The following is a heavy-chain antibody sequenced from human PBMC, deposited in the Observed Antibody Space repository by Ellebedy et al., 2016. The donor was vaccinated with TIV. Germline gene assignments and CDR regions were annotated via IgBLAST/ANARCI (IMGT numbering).Heavy chain of an antibody. D-gene: IGHD6-6*01. V-gene: IGHV4-39*01. CDR1: GGSISSSSYY. J-gene: IGHJ4*02. CDR2: IYYSGST. Sequence: MPSETLSLTCTVSGGSISSSSYYWGWIRQPPGKGLEWIGSIYYSGSTYYNPSLKSRVTISVDTSKNQFSLKLSSVTAADTAVYYCARSIGGFIPYWGQGTLVTVSS. CDR3: ARSIGGFIPY.